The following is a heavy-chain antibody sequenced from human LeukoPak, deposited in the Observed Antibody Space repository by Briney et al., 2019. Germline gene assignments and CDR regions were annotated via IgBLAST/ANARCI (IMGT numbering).Heavy chain of an antibody. V-gene: IGHV4-59*08. J-gene: IGHJ4*02. Sequence: SETLSLTCIVSGGSISSHYWSWTRQPPGKGLECIGYIYYSGSTNYNPSLKSRVTISEDTSKNQFSLKLSSVTAADTAVYYCARHVGYYYGSGSSYYFDYWGQGTLVTVSS. D-gene: IGHD3-10*01. CDR2: IYYSGST. CDR1: GGSISSHY. CDR3: ARHVGYYYGSGSSYYFDY.